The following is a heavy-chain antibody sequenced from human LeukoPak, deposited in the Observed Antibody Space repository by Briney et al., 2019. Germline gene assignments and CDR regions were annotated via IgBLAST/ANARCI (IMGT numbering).Heavy chain of an antibody. D-gene: IGHD6-19*01. CDR3: AKAAGKTYYYYYIDV. CDR1: GFTFSSYE. V-gene: IGHV3-48*03. Sequence: GGSLRLSCAASGFTFSSYEMNWVRQAPGKGLEWVSYISSSGSTIYYADSVKGRFTISRDNSKNMMHLQMNSLRTEDTAVYYCAKAAGKTYYYYYIDVWGKGTTVTIFS. J-gene: IGHJ6*03. CDR2: ISSSGSTI.